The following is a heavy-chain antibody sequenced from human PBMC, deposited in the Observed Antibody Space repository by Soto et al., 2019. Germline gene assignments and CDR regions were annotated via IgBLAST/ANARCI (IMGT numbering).Heavy chain of an antibody. V-gene: IGHV1-18*01. Sequence: ASVKVSCKASGYSFTSYVIGWVRQAPGQGLEWMGWITTSNGKTNYTPKLQGRVTMTTDTSTSTAYMELRSLTSDDTAVYYCARSITILRGVTPDYWGQGTLVTVSS. CDR2: ITTSNGKT. J-gene: IGHJ4*02. CDR1: GYSFTSYV. D-gene: IGHD3-3*01. CDR3: ARSITILRGVTPDY.